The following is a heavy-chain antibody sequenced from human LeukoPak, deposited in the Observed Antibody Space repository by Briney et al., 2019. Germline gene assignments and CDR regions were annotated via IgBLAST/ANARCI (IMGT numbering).Heavy chain of an antibody. J-gene: IGHJ5*02. V-gene: IGHV1-69*05. D-gene: IGHD5-24*01. CDR2: IIPIFGTA. CDR1: GGTFSSYA. Sequence: SVKVSCKASGGTFSSYAISWVRQAPGQGLEWMGGIIPIFGTANYAQKFQGRVTITTDESTSTAYMELSSLRSEDTAVYYCARDREPITSFDPWGQGTLVTVSS. CDR3: ARDREPITSFDP.